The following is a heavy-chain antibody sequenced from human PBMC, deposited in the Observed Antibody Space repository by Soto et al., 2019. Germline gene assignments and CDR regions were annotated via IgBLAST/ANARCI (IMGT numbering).Heavy chain of an antibody. CDR1: GFTFSSYG. CDR2: IWYDGSNK. Sequence: GSLRLSCAASGFTFSSYGMHWVRQAPGKGLEWVAVIWYDGSNKYYADSVKGRFTISRDNSKNTLYLQMNSLRAEDTAVYYCAKGGSDSSSWYDGGFDPWGQGXLVTVYS. J-gene: IGHJ5*02. D-gene: IGHD6-13*01. V-gene: IGHV3-33*06. CDR3: AKGGSDSSSWYDGGFDP.